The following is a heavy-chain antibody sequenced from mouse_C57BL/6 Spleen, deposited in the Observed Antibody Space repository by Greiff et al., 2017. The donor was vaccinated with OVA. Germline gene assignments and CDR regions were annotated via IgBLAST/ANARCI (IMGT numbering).Heavy chain of an antibody. J-gene: IGHJ1*03. V-gene: IGHV1-52*01. D-gene: IGHD1-1*01. CDR1: GYTFTSYW. CDR3: ARKTAVCFDV. Sequence: QVQLQQPGAELVRPGSSVKLSCKASGYTFTSYWMHWVKQRPIQGLEWIGNIDPSDGDTHCNQKFKNKATLTVDKSSSTAYMQLSSLTSEDSAVYYCARKTAVCFDVWGTGTTLTVSS. CDR2: IDPSDGDT.